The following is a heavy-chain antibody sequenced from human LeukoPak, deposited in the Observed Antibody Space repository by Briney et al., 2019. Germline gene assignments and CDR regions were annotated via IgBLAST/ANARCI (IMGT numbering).Heavy chain of an antibody. D-gene: IGHD5-12*01. Sequence: ASVKVSCKASGYTFTSYGISWVRQAPGQGLEWMGWISTYNGNTNYSQKLQGRVTMTSDTSTSTAYMELRSLRSDDTAVYYCARVSGYGPPANYYYYGMDVWGQGTTVTVSS. CDR2: ISTYNGNT. CDR3: ARVSGYGPPANYYYYGMDV. CDR1: GYTFTSYG. V-gene: IGHV1-18*01. J-gene: IGHJ6*02.